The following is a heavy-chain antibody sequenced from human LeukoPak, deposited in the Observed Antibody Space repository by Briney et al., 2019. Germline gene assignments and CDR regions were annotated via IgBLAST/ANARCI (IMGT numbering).Heavy chain of an antibody. CDR3: AKGPSECSSATCRRLLDY. CDR1: GFAFSTYV. Sequence: PGGSLRLSCAASGFAFSTYVMSWVRQAPGKGLEWVSSISGSGGSTYYADSVKGRFTISRDSSKNTLYLQLSSLRGEDTAVYYCAKGPSECSSATCRRLLDYWGQGTLVTVSS. CDR2: ISGSGGST. J-gene: IGHJ4*02. V-gene: IGHV3-23*01. D-gene: IGHD2-2*01.